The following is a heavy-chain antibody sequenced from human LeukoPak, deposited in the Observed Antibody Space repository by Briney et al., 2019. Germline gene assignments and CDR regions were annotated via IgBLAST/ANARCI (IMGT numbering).Heavy chain of an antibody. CDR2: ISYDGSNK. CDR3: ARGGVAAAKG. J-gene: IGHJ4*02. Sequence: GRSLRLSCAASGFTFSSYAMHWVRQAPGKGLEWVAVISYDGSNKYYADSVKGRFTISRDNSKNTLYLQMNSLRAEDTAVYYCARGGVAAAKGWGQGTLVTVSS. D-gene: IGHD6-13*01. CDR1: GFTFSSYA. V-gene: IGHV3-30-3*01.